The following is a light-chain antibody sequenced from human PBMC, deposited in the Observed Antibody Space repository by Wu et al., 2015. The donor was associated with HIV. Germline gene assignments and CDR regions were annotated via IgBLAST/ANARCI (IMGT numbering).Light chain of an antibody. CDR3: QQYGSSPET. CDR2: DAS. Sequence: EIVLTQSPGTLSLSPGERATLSCRATQSVSSSYLAWYQQKPGQAPRLLISDASNRATGIPARFRGSGSGTDFTLTISRLEPEDFAVYYCQQYGSSPETFGQGTKVEIK. J-gene: IGKJ1*01. V-gene: IGKV3-20*01. CDR1: QSVSSSY.